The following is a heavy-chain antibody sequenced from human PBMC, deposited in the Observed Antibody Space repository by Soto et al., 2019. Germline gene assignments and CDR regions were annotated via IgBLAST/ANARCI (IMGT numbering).Heavy chain of an antibody. J-gene: IGHJ6*02. Sequence: SETLSLTCAVYGGSFTGYYWTWIRQTPGKGLEWIGEINYRGSSYYNPSLKSRISMAVDTSKNQFSLKLRSVTAADTAVYFCVRGQPHRITIFEVVIRSYDYGMDVWGQGTTVTVS. CDR2: INYRGSS. V-gene: IGHV4-34*01. D-gene: IGHD3-3*02. CDR3: VRGQPHRITIFEVVIRSYDYGMDV. CDR1: GGSFTGYY.